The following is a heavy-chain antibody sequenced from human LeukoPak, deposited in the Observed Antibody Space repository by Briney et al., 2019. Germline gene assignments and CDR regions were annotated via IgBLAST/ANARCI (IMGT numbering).Heavy chain of an antibody. CDR1: GGTFSSYA. Sequence: GSSVTVSCKASGGTFSSYAISWVRQAPGQGLEWMGRIIPILGIANYAQKFQGRVTITADKSTSTAYMELSSLRSEDTAVYYCARSAIVAVAAYYFDYWGQGTLVTVSS. CDR2: IIPILGIA. CDR3: ARSAIVAVAAYYFDY. D-gene: IGHD6-19*01. V-gene: IGHV1-69*04. J-gene: IGHJ4*02.